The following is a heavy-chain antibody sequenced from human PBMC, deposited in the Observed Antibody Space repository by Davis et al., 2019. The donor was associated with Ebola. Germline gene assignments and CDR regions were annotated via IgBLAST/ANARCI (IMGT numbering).Heavy chain of an antibody. D-gene: IGHD2-15*01. CDR2: INPSGGST. CDR3: ARGVAGYCSGGSCYSRWFDP. V-gene: IGHV1-46*01. CDR1: GYTFTSYY. J-gene: IGHJ5*02. Sequence: ASVKVSCKASGYTFTSYYMHWVRQAPGQGLEWMGIINPSGGSTSYAQKFQGRVTMTRDTSTSTVYMELSSLRSEDTAVYYCARGVAGYCSGGSCYSRWFDPWGQGTLVTVSS.